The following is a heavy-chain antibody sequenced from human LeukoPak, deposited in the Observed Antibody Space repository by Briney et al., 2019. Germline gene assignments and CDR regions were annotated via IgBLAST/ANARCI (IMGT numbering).Heavy chain of an antibody. CDR3: ARAERWLVFDS. J-gene: IGHJ4*02. CDR1: GFTVSSNH. V-gene: IGHV3-53*01. CDR2: IYNGDNT. Sequence: PGGSLRLSCAASGFTVSSNHMSWVRQAPGKGLEWVSVIYNGDNTNYGDSVKGRFTISRDKSKNTLYLQMNSLRAEDTAVYYCARAERWLVFDSWGQGTLVTVSS. D-gene: IGHD6-19*01.